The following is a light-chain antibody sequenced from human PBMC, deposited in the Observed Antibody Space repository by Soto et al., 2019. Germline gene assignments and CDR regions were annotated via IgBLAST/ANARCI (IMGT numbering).Light chain of an antibody. CDR2: GPS. CDR3: QQFNSWPGT. V-gene: IGKV3-15*01. Sequence: EIVMTQSPATLSVSPGERATLSCRASQRVSSNLAWYQQKPGQAPRLLIYGPSTRATGIPARFSGSGSGTEFTLTISSLQSEDFAVYYCQQFNSWPGTFGQGTKVEIK. CDR1: QRVSSN. J-gene: IGKJ1*01.